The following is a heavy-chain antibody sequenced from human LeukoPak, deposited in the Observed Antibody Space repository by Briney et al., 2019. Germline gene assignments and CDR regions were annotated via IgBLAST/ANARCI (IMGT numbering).Heavy chain of an antibody. CDR1: GFTFSRYA. CDR3: AKSSDGYSTSWGYLDY. CDR2: ISYDGSNK. V-gene: IGHV3-30*04. Sequence: PGGSLRLSCAASGFTFSRYAMNWVRQAPGKGLEWVASISYDGSNKYNADSVKGRFTISRDNSKNTLSLQMNSLRAEDASVYYCAKSSDGYSTSWGYLDYWGQGTLVIVSS. D-gene: IGHD6-6*01. J-gene: IGHJ4*02.